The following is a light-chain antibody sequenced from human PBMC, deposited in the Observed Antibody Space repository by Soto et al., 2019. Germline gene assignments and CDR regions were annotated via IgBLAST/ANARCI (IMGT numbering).Light chain of an antibody. J-gene: IGKJ1*01. Sequence: EIVRTHSPPSRSVCPGERTTLFCRSSQSVSSNLAWYQQKPGQAPRLLIYGASTRATGIPARCSGSGSGTEFTLTISSMQSEDFAVYYCQQYNKWPRWTFGQGTKVDIK. CDR2: GAS. CDR1: QSVSSN. V-gene: IGKV3-15*01. CDR3: QQYNKWPRWT.